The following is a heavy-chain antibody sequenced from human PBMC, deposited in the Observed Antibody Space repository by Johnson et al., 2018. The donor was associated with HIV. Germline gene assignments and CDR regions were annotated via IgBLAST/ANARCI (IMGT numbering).Heavy chain of an antibody. CDR3: AKGLGWELLTHDAFDI. V-gene: IGHV3-9*01. D-gene: IGHD1-26*01. CDR2: VSWNSGSI. Sequence: QLVESGGGVVRPGGSLRLSCAASGFTFDDYAMHWVRQAPGKGLEWVSGVSWNSGSIGYAYSVKGRFTISRDNAKNSLYLQMNSLRAEDTALYYCAKGLGWELLTHDAFDIWGQGTMVTVSS. CDR1: GFTFDDYA. J-gene: IGHJ3*02.